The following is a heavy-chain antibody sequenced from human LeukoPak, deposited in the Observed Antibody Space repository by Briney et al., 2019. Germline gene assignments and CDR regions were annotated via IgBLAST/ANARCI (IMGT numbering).Heavy chain of an antibody. Sequence: GGSLRLSCAASGFTFSSYGMHWVRQAPGKGLEWVAFIRYDGSNKYYADSVKGRFTISRDNAKNSLYLQMNSLRAEDTAVYYCAREWLFLFDYWGQGTLVTVSS. CDR1: GFTFSSYG. D-gene: IGHD3-22*01. J-gene: IGHJ4*02. CDR2: IRYDGSNK. CDR3: AREWLFLFDY. V-gene: IGHV3-30*02.